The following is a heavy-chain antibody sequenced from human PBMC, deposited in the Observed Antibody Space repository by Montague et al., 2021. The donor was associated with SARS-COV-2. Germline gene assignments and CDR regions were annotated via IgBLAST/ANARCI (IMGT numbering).Heavy chain of an antibody. CDR2: VPYRGST. D-gene: IGHD3-10*01. CDR3: ARDVRYYYDQ. Sequence: ETLSLTCSVSGGSMSSYHRVWIRQPPGKGLEWIGYVPYRGSTNXNLSLKSRVTISLDTSKNRFSLRVTSVTAADTAVYYCARDVRYYYDQWGQGILVTVSS. V-gene: IGHV4-59*01. J-gene: IGHJ4*02. CDR1: GGSMSSYH.